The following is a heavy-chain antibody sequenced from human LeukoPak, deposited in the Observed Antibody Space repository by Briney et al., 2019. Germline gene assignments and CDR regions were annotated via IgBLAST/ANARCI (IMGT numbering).Heavy chain of an antibody. CDR2: ISASKGNT. CDR1: GYTFTKYG. V-gene: IGHV1-18*01. J-gene: IGHJ5*02. D-gene: IGHD2-15*01. CDR3: ARDWDCTGGSCVNCFDP. Sequence: ASVKVSCKASGYTFTKYGISWVRQAPGQGLEWMGWISASKGNTNYAQKLQGRVTMTTDTSTSTAYMELRSLRSDDTAVYYCARDWDCTGGSCVNCFDPRGQGTLVTVSS.